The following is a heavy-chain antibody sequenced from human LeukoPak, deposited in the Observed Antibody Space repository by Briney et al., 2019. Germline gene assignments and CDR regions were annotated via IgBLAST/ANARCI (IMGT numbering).Heavy chain of an antibody. CDR3: PHRVTKYSLSWPSVLFAN. CDR2: IYWDDDK. D-gene: IGHD2/OR15-2a*01. Sequence: SGPTLVNPTQTLTLTCTFSGFSLNTGGVGVGWLRQPPGKALEWLALIYWDDDKRYSPSLRNRVTITKDTSKNQVVLTMTDMDPADTATYNCPHRVTKYSLSWPSVLFANGGKGPLVTVS. V-gene: IGHV2-5*02. CDR1: GFSLNTGGVG. J-gene: IGHJ4*02.